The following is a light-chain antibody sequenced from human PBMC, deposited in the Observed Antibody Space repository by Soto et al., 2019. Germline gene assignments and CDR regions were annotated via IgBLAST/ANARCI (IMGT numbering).Light chain of an antibody. CDR2: ETS. CDR3: QQYGYSPT. V-gene: IGKV3-11*01. CDR1: QSLSRY. J-gene: IGKJ1*01. Sequence: ENALTQSPATLSLAPGERATLSCRASQSLSRYLAWYQQKPGQAPRLLIHETSKRATGVSARFSGSGSGTDFTLTISSLEPEDFAVYYCQQYGYSPTFGQGTKVDIK.